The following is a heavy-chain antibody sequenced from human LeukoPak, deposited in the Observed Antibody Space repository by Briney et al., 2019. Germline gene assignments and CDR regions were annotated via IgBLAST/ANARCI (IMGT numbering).Heavy chain of an antibody. D-gene: IGHD5-18*01. CDR1: GFTFGSYA. J-gene: IGHJ6*02. V-gene: IGHV3-53*01. Sequence: GGSLRLSCAASGFTFGSYAMSWVRQAPGKGLEWVSVIYSGGSTYYADSVKGRFTISRDNSKNTLYLQMNSLRAEDTAVYYCARVDTAMVGMYYYYYGMDVWGQGTTVTVSS. CDR2: IYSGGST. CDR3: ARVDTAMVGMYYYYYGMDV.